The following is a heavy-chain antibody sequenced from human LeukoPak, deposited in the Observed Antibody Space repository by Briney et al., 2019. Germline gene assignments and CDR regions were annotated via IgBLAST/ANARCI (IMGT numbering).Heavy chain of an antibody. Sequence: GGSLRLSCAASGFTFSDYYMSWIRQAPGQGLEWLSYISGSATHTTYADSVKGRFTISRDNAENSLFLQMNSLRDEDTAVYYCARVGSTAAAGITDYWGQGTLVTVSS. V-gene: IGHV3-11*06. CDR2: ISGSATHT. CDR1: GFTFSDYY. D-gene: IGHD6-13*01. CDR3: ARVGSTAAAGITDY. J-gene: IGHJ4*02.